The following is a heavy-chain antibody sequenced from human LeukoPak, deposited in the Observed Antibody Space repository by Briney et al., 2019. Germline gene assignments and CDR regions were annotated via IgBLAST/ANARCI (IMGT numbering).Heavy chain of an antibody. D-gene: IGHD3-10*01. Sequence: GESLRISCKGSGYSFTSYWISWVRQMPRKGLEWMGRIDPSDSYTNYSPSFQGHVTISADKSISTAYLQWNSLKASDTAMYYCARQDYYGSGSHYHNWFDPWGQGTLVTVSS. V-gene: IGHV5-10-1*01. CDR3: ARQDYYGSGSHYHNWFDP. CDR1: GYSFTSYW. J-gene: IGHJ5*02. CDR2: IDPSDSYT.